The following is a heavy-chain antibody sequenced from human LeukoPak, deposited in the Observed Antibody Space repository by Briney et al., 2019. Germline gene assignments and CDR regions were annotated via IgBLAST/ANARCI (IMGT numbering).Heavy chain of an antibody. D-gene: IGHD1-26*01. J-gene: IGHJ4*02. Sequence: PGRSLRLSCAASGFTFSSYAMHWVRQAPGKRLEWVANMNIDGSEKYYADSVKGRFSISRDNARNSVYLQVASLRVEDTAVYYCARDPVEWELLLDYWGQGTLVTVSS. V-gene: IGHV3-7*01. CDR1: GFTFSSYA. CDR3: ARDPVEWELLLDY. CDR2: MNIDGSEK.